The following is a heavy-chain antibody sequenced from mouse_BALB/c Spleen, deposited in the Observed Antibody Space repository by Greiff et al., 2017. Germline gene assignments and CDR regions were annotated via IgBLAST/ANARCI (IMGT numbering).Heavy chain of an antibody. D-gene: IGHD1-1*01. J-gene: IGHJ3*01. CDR1: GFNIKDYY. V-gene: IGHV14-4*02. Sequence: VQLQQSGAELVRSGASVKLSCTASGFNIKDYYMHWVKQRPEQGLEWIGWIDPENGDTEYAPKFQGKATMTADTSSNTAYLQLSSLTSEDTAVYYCKTFTTVLSAYAYGGQGTLVTVSA. CDR2: IDPENGDT. CDR3: KTFTTVLSAYAY.